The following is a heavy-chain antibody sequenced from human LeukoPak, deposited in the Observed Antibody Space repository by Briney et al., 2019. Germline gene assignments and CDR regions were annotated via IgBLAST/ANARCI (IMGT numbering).Heavy chain of an antibody. V-gene: IGHV4-34*03. D-gene: IGHD5-18*01. CDR1: GGSFSGYY. CDR3: SYGQYYDAFDI. J-gene: IGHJ3*02. Sequence: SETLSLTCAVYGGSFSGYYWSWIRQPPGKGLEWIGEINHSGSTNYNPSLKSRVTISVDTSKNQFSLKLSSVTAADTAVYYCSYGQYYDAFDIWGQGTMVTVSS. CDR2: INHSGST.